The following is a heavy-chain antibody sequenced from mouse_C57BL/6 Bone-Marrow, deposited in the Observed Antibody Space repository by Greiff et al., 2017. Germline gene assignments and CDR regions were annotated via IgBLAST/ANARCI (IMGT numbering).Heavy chain of an antibody. V-gene: IGHV1-80*01. J-gene: IGHJ1*03. CDR3: ARRDYSNYVGYFDV. D-gene: IGHD2-5*01. Sequence: VQLQQSGAELVKPGASVKISCKASGYAFSSYWMNWVKQRPGKGLEWIGQIYPGDGDTNYNGKFKGKATLTADKSSSTAYMQLSSLTSEDSAVYFGARRDYSNYVGYFDVWGTGTTVTVSS. CDR1: GYAFSSYW. CDR2: IYPGDGDT.